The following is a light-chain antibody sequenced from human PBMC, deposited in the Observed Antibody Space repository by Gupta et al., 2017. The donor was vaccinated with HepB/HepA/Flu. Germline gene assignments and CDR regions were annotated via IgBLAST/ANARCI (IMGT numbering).Light chain of an antibody. V-gene: IGLV3-19*01. CDR2: GKN. Sequence: SSELTQEPAVSVPLGQTVRITCQGDSLRSYYAIWYQQKPGQAPVLVIYGKNNRHSGIPDRFSGSSSGNTATSTITGAQAEDEADYYCNSRDSSGNHVVFGGGTKLTVL. CDR1: SLRSYY. CDR3: NSRDSSGNHVV. J-gene: IGLJ2*01.